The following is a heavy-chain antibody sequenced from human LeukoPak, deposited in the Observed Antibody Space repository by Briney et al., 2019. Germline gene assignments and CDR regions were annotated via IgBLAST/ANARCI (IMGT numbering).Heavy chain of an antibody. J-gene: IGHJ5*02. CDR3: ARDWEDSSAYYWFDP. V-gene: IGHV4-61*01. Sequence: SETLSLTCTVSGGSVSSAIYYWSWIRQPPGKGLEWIGYIYYSGSTNYNPSLKSRVTISVDTSKDQFSLKLSSVTAADTAVYYCARDWEDSSAYYWFDPWGQGTLVTVSS. D-gene: IGHD3-22*01. CDR1: GGSVSSAIYY. CDR2: IYYSGST.